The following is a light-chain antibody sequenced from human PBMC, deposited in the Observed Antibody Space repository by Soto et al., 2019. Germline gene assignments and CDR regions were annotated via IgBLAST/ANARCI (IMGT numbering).Light chain of an antibody. CDR3: QHYGSSPPTWT. CDR2: GAS. CDR1: QSVSTNY. Sequence: EIVLTQSPGALSLSPGERATLSCRTSQSVSTNYLAWYQEKPGQAPRLLIYGASSRATDIPDRFSGSGSGTDFTLTISRLEPEDFAVYYCQHYGSSPPTWTFGQGTKVEIK. V-gene: IGKV3-20*01. J-gene: IGKJ1*01.